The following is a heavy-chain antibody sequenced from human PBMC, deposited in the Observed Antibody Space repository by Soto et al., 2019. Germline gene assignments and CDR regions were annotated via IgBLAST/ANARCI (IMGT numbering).Heavy chain of an antibody. CDR1: GGSFSGYY. Sequence: QVQLQQWGAGLLKPSETLSLTCAVYGGSFSGYYWNWIRQPPGKGLEWIGKINHSESTSYNPSLKSRVTVSVATSKNQFSLRLSSVTAADTAVYYCARGRGSYSLPFVYWGQGTLVSVSS. J-gene: IGHJ4*02. V-gene: IGHV4-34*01. CDR2: INHSEST. D-gene: IGHD3-10*01. CDR3: ARGRGSYSLPFVY.